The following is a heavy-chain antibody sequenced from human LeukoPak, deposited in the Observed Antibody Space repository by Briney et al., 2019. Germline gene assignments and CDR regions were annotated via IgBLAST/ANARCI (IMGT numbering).Heavy chain of an antibody. CDR1: GYTFTSYD. CDR2: MNPNSGNT. V-gene: IGHV1-8*01. Sequence: ASVKVSCKASGYTFTSYDINWVRQATGQGLEWMGWMNPNSGNTGYAQKFQGRVTITADESTSTAYMELSSLRSEDTAVYYCARGPLWFGGLVAYYYYYMDVWGKGTTVTISS. J-gene: IGHJ6*03. CDR3: ARGPLWFGGLVAYYYYYMDV. D-gene: IGHD3-10*01.